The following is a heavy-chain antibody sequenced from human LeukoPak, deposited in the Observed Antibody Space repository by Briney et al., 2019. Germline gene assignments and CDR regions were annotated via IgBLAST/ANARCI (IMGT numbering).Heavy chain of an antibody. CDR1: GGSFSGYY. Sequence: SEALSLTCAVYGGSFSGYYWSWIRQPPGKGREWIGEINHSGSTNYNPSLKSRVTISVDTSKNQFSLKLSSVTAADTAVYYCARGRYIVLMVYAQTDYYFDYWGQGTLVTVSS. J-gene: IGHJ4*02. CDR2: INHSGST. CDR3: ARGRYIVLMVYAQTDYYFDY. D-gene: IGHD2-8*01. V-gene: IGHV4-34*01.